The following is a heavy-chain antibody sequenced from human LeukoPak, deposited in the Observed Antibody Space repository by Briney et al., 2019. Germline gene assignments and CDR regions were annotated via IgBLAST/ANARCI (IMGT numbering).Heavy chain of an antibody. D-gene: IGHD4-23*01. Sequence: PSETLSLTCTVSGGSISSGDYYWSWIRQPPGKGLEWIGYIYYSGSTNYNPSLKSRVTISVDTSKNQFSLKLSSVTAADTAVYYCARLPYGGEFDYWGQGTLVTVSS. CDR1: GGSISSGDYY. J-gene: IGHJ4*02. V-gene: IGHV4-61*08. CDR3: ARLPYGGEFDY. CDR2: IYYSGST.